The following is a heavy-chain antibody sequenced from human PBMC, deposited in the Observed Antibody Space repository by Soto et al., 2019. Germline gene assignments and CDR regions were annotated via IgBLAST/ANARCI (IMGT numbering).Heavy chain of an antibody. CDR3: ARVYCSGGSCYGIDY. V-gene: IGHV1-18*01. D-gene: IGHD2-15*01. Sequence: GASVKVSCKAPGYTFTNYGISWLRQAQEQGLEWMGWINTYNGNTNHAQKLQGRVTMTRDTSTSTVYMELSSLRSEDTAVYYCARVYCSGGSCYGIDYWGQGTLVTVSS. CDR1: GYTFTNYG. CDR2: INTYNGNT. J-gene: IGHJ4*02.